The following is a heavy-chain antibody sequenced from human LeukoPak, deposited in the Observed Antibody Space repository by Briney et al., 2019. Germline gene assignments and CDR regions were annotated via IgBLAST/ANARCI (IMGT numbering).Heavy chain of an antibody. CDR2: ISERGGST. J-gene: IGHJ4*02. Sequence: GWSLRLSCVVSGITLSNYGMSWVRQAPGKGLEWVSGISERGGSTNYADSVKGRFIISRDTSKNTVYLQMNSLRVEDTAVYFCAKRGIVIRAVIIIGFHKEAYYFDYWGQGILATVSS. CDR3: AKRGIVIRAVIIIGFHKEAYYFDY. V-gene: IGHV3-23*01. CDR1: GITLSNYG. D-gene: IGHD3-10*01.